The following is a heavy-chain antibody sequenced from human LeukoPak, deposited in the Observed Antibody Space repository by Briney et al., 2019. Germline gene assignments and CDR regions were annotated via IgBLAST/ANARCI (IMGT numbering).Heavy chain of an antibody. CDR2: INHSGST. J-gene: IGHJ5*02. V-gene: IGHV4-34*01. CDR3: ARGRQFDP. Sequence: SETLSLTCAVYGGSLSGYYWSWIPQPPGKGLEWIGEINHSGSTNYNPSLKSRVTISVDTSKNQFSLKLSSVTAADTAVYYCARGRQFDPWGQGTLVTVSS. CDR1: GGSLSGYY.